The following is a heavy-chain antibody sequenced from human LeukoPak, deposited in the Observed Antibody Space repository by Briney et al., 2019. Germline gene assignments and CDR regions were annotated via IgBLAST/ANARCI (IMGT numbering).Heavy chain of an antibody. CDR1: GFTFSSYG. D-gene: IGHD2-2*01. CDR3: AKDGYPLGYCSSTSCPYYFNY. J-gene: IGHJ4*02. CDR2: ISYDGSDK. Sequence: GGSLRLSCAASGFTFSSYGMHWVRQAPGKRLESVALISYDGSDKYYADSVKGRFTISRDNSKNTLYLQMNSLRTEDTAVYYCAKDGYPLGYCSSTSCPYYFNYWGQGTLVTVSS. V-gene: IGHV3-30*18.